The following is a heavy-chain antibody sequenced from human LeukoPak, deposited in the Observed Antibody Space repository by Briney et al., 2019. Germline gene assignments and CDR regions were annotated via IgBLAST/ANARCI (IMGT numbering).Heavy chain of an antibody. CDR1: GGSISSYY. J-gene: IGHJ4*02. CDR3: ARETSGDYATAFDY. CDR2: IYYSGST. D-gene: IGHD4-17*01. Sequence: SETLSLTCTVSGGSISSYYWSWIRQPPGKGLEWIGYIYYSGSTNYNTSLKSRVTISVDTSKNQFSLKLSSVTAADTAVYYCARETSGDYATAFDYWGQGTLVTVSS. V-gene: IGHV4-59*01.